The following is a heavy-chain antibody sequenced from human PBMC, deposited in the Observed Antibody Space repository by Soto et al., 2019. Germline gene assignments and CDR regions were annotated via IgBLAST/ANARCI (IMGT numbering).Heavy chain of an antibody. CDR2: IDPSDSYT. V-gene: IGHV5-10-1*01. Sequence: PGESLKISCKGSGYSFTSYWISWVHQMPGKGLEWMGRIDPSDSYTNYSPSFQGHVTISADKSISTAYLQWSSLKASDTAMYYCATREDYYYYGMDVWGQGTTVTVSS. CDR1: GYSFTSYW. J-gene: IGHJ6*01. CDR3: ATREDYYYYGMDV.